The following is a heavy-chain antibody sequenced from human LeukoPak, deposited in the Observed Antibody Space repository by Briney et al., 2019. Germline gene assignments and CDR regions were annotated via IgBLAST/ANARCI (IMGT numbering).Heavy chain of an antibody. D-gene: IGHD6-19*01. J-gene: IGHJ6*02. CDR3: ARGGGSSGWYYYYYGMDV. CDR1: GXTFSDYY. Sequence: PGESLRLSCAASGXTFSDYYMSWIRQAPGKGLEWVSYISSSSSYTNYADSVKGRFTISRDNAKNSLYLQMNSLRAEDTAVYYCARGGGSSGWYYYYYGMDVWGQGTTVTVSS. V-gene: IGHV3-11*06. CDR2: ISSSSSYT.